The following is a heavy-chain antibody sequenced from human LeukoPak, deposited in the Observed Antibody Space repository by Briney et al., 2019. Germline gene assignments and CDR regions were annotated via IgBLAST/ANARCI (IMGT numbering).Heavy chain of an antibody. J-gene: IGHJ4*02. V-gene: IGHV4-31*11. Sequence: SQTLSLTCAVSGGSINTDGYFWSWIRQSPGKGLKWIGYMYYTGSTYYNSALKSRVSISLDTSRNQVSLRLSSVTAADTAVYYCARNPSSGHSGSGSYSVIDCWGQGTLVTVSS. CDR1: GGSINTDGYF. CDR3: ARNPSSGHSGSGSYSVIDC. D-gene: IGHD3-10*01. CDR2: MYYTGST.